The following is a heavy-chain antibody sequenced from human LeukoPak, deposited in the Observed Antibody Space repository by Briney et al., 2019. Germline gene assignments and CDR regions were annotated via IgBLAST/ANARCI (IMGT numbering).Heavy chain of an antibody. Sequence: ASVKVSCKASGYTFTGYYMHWVRQAPGQGLEWMGWINPNSGGTNYAQKFQGRVTMTRDTSISTAYMELNRLRSDDTAVYYCAKVGNDYVDYFVYFQHWGEGTLVTVSS. CDR3: AKVGNDYVDYFVYFQH. CDR2: INPNSGGT. J-gene: IGHJ1*01. CDR1: GYTFTGYY. D-gene: IGHD4-17*01. V-gene: IGHV1-2*02.